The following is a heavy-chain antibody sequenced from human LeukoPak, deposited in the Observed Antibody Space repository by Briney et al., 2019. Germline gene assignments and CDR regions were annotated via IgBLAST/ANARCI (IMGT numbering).Heavy chain of an antibody. CDR1: GGTFSSYA. CDR2: IIPIFGTA. Sequence: ASVKVSCKASGGTFSSYAISWVRQAPGQGLEWMGGIIPIFGTANYAQKFQGRVTITADESTSTAYMELSSLRSEDTAVYYCARHVVVVVPAPRRWFDPWGQGTLVTVSS. D-gene: IGHD2-2*01. J-gene: IGHJ5*02. CDR3: ARHVVVVVPAPRRWFDP. V-gene: IGHV1-69*13.